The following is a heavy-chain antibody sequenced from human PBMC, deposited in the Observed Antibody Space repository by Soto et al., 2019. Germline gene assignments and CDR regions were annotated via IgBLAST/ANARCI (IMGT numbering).Heavy chain of an antibody. J-gene: IGHJ4*02. CDR1: GFTFSSYA. V-gene: IGHV3-23*01. CDR2: ISASGGST. Sequence: PGGSLRLSCAASGFTFSSYAMSWVRQAPGKGLEWVSAISASGGSTYYADSVKGRFTISRDNSKNTLYLQMNSLRAEDTAVYYCAEDYRRYFDYWGQGTLVTVST. CDR3: AEDYRRYFDY.